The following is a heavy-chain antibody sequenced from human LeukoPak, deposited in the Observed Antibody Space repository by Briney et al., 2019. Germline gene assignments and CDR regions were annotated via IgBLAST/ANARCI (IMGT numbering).Heavy chain of an antibody. Sequence: GGSLRLSCAASGFTFSSYSMNWVRQAPGKGLEWVSSINSSSSYIYYADSVKGRFTISRDNAKNSLYLQMNSLRAEDTAVYYCARGLPFFTIFGVVPPVGMDVWGQGTTVTVSS. J-gene: IGHJ6*02. V-gene: IGHV3-21*01. CDR3: ARGLPFFTIFGVVPPVGMDV. CDR1: GFTFSSYS. D-gene: IGHD3-3*01. CDR2: INSSSSYI.